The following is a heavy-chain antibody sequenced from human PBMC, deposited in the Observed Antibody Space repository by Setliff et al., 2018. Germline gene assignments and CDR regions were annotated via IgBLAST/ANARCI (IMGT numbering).Heavy chain of an antibody. D-gene: IGHD2-15*01. CDR1: GFTFSTYR. CDR2: IWDDGGNK. CDR3: AREVVGARPYYYYMDV. Sequence: PGGSLRLSCAASGFTFSTYRMHWVRQAPGKGLEWVAVIWDDGGNKYHADSVKGRFTISRDNSKNTLYLQMNSLRAEDTAVYYCAREVVGARPYYYYMDVWGKGTTVTVSS. V-gene: IGHV3-33*08. J-gene: IGHJ6*03.